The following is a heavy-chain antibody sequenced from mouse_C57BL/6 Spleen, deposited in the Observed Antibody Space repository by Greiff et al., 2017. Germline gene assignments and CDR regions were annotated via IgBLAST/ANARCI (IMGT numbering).Heavy chain of an antibody. J-gene: IGHJ2*01. CDR2: ISYDGSN. CDR1: GYSITSGYY. D-gene: IGHD2-5*01. Sequence: EVQLQQSGPGLVKPSQSLSLTCSVTGYSITSGYYWNWIRQFPGNKLEWMGYISYDGSNNYNPSLKNRISITRDTSKNQFFLKLNSVTTEDTATYYCARRIYSNYFDYWGQGTTRTVSS. V-gene: IGHV3-6*01. CDR3: ARRIYSNYFDY.